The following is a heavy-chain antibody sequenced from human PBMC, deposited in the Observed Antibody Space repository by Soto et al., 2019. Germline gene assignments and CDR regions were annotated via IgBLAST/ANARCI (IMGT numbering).Heavy chain of an antibody. CDR2: ISAYNGNT. CDR3: ARDDGYSSSSGHFDY. V-gene: IGHV1-18*01. D-gene: IGHD6-6*01. Sequence: QVQLVQSGAEVKKPGASVKVSCKASGYTFTSYGISWVRQAPGQGLEWMGWISAYNGNTNYAQKLQGRVTMTTDTSTSTAYRERRSRRSDDTAVYYCARDDGYSSSSGHFDYWGKGPLVTVSS. J-gene: IGHJ4*02. CDR1: GYTFTSYG.